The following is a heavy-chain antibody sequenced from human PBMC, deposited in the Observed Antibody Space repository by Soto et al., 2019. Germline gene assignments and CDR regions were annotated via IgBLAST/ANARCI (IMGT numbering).Heavy chain of an antibody. CDR1: GFTFDDYA. V-gene: IGHV3-9*01. D-gene: IGHD2-15*01. CDR2: ITWNSNVI. Sequence: EVQLVESGGGLVQPGRSLRLSCAASGFTFDDYAMHWVRRVPGKGLEWVSSITWNSNVIGYADSMKGRFTISRDNAKNSLYLQMNSLRPEDTALYYCAKGGPDAFCSGGRCYFDYWGQGALVTVSS. J-gene: IGHJ4*02. CDR3: AKGGPDAFCSGGRCYFDY.